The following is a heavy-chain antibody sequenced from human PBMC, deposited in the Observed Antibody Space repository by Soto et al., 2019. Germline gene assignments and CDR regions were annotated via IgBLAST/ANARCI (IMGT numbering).Heavy chain of an antibody. J-gene: IGHJ4*02. CDR3: DREHKHTLPQCTDY. D-gene: IGHD2-2*02. Sequence: QVQLVQSGAEVKKPGASVKVSCKASGYTFTSYGISWVRQAPGQGLEWMGWISAFNGYTNYAQNLQGRVTMTADTTPSTPYRKLRSLRSHDTAVYYCDREHKHTLPQCTDYWGQGTLVTFSS. V-gene: IGHV1-18*01. CDR1: GYTFTSYG. CDR2: ISAFNGYT.